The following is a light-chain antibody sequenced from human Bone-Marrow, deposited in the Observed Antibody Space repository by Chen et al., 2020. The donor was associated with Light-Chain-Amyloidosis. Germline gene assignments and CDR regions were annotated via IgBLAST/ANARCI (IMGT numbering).Light chain of an antibody. Sequence: SYELTQPPSVSVPPGQTARITCSGDDLPTKYSYWYQQKPGQAPVLVIHRDTERPSGISERLSGHSSGTTATLNISGVQAEDEADYHWQSADSSGTYEVIFGGGTKLTVL. CDR3: QSADSSGTYEVI. CDR2: RDT. V-gene: IGLV3-25*03. CDR1: DLPTKY. J-gene: IGLJ2*01.